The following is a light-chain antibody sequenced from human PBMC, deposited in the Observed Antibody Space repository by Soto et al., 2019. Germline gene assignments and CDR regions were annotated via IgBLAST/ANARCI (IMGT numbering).Light chain of an antibody. Sequence: DIPMTQSPSTLSASVGDRVTITCRASQIISSWLAWYQQKPGKAPKILIYDASNLESGVPSRFSGSGSGTEFSLNISSLQPDDSATYYCQQYNSYPLTFGGGTKVEI. V-gene: IGKV1-5*01. CDR2: DAS. CDR3: QQYNSYPLT. CDR1: QIISSW. J-gene: IGKJ4*01.